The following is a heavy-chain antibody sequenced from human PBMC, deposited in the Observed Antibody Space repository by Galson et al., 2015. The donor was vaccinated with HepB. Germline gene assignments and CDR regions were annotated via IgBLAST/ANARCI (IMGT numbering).Heavy chain of an antibody. Sequence: SVKVSCKASGGTFSSYAISWVRQAPGQGLEWMGGIIPIFGTANYAQKFQGRVTITADESTSTAYMELSSLRSGDTAVYYCARDREPWIQLWRLDYWGQGTLVTVSS. CDR3: ARDREPWIQLWRLDY. J-gene: IGHJ4*02. CDR1: GGTFSSYA. D-gene: IGHD5-18*01. CDR2: IIPIFGTA. V-gene: IGHV1-69*13.